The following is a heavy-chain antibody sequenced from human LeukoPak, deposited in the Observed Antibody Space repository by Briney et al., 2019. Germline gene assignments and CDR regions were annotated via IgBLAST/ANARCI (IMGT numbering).Heavy chain of an antibody. CDR2: ISSSSSYI. J-gene: IGHJ4*02. CDR3: ARPSSDRGYCSSTSCYVHYFGY. Sequence: GGSLRLPCVTSGFTFLDYAVHWVRQAPGKGLEWVSSISSSSSYIYYADSVKGRFTISRDNSKNTLYLQMNSLRAEDTAVYYCARPSSDRGYCSSTSCYVHYFGYWGQGTLVTVSS. D-gene: IGHD2-2*01. CDR1: GFTFLDYA. V-gene: IGHV3-21*01.